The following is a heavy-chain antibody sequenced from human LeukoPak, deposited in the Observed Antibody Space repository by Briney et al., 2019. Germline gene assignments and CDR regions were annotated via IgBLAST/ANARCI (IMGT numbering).Heavy chain of an antibody. CDR2: MNPNSGNT. Sequence: GASVKVSCKASGYTFTSYDINWVRQATGQGLEWMGWMNPNSGNTGYAQKFQGRVTMTRNTSISTAYMGLSSLRSEDTAVYCCAGGEYVFEAFDIWGQGTMVTVSS. D-gene: IGHD2/OR15-2a*01. J-gene: IGHJ3*02. V-gene: IGHV1-8*01. CDR1: GYTFTSYD. CDR3: AGGEYVFEAFDI.